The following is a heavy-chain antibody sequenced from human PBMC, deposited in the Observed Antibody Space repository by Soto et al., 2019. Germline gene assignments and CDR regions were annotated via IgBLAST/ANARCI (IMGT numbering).Heavy chain of an antibody. CDR1: GGTFSSYA. CDR3: ASYQASGIYRYDFSRYGMDV. CDR2: IIPIFGTA. V-gene: IGHV1-69*06. J-gene: IGHJ6*02. D-gene: IGHD3-3*01. Sequence: KVSCKASGGTFSSYAISWVRQAPGQGLEWMGGIIPIFGTANYAQKFQGRVTITADKSTSTAYMELSSLRSEDTAVYYCASYQASGIYRYDFSRYGMDVWGQGTTVTVSS.